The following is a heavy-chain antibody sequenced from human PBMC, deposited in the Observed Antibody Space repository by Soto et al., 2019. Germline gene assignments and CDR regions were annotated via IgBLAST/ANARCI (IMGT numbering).Heavy chain of an antibody. CDR1: GGTFSSYA. CDR2: IIPIFGTA. CDR3: ARDLPNVLMVYAPGYGMDV. V-gene: IGHV1-69*13. J-gene: IGHJ6*02. D-gene: IGHD2-8*01. Sequence: SVKVSCKASGGTFSSYAISWVRQAPGQGLEWMGGIIPIFGTANYAQKFQGRVTITADESTSTAYMELSSLRSEDTAVHYCARDLPNVLMVYAPGYGMDVWGQGTTVTVSS.